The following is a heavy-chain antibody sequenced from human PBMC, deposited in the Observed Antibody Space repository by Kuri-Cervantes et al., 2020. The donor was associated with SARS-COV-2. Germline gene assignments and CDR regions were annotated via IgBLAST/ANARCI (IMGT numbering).Heavy chain of an antibody. D-gene: IGHD3-3*01. Sequence: LRLSCTVSGGSISSGDYYWSWIRQPPGRGLEWIGHIFYSGSTNYNPSLKSRVTISVDTSKNQFSLKLSSVTAADTAVYYCARRSPYDFWSGPTYNDAFDIWGQGTMVTVSS. J-gene: IGHJ3*02. CDR2: IFYSGST. CDR1: GGSISSGDYY. CDR3: ARRSPYDFWSGPTYNDAFDI. V-gene: IGHV4-30-4*01.